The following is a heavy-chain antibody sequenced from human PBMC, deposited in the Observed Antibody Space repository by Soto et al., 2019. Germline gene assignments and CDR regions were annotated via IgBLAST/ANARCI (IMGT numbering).Heavy chain of an antibody. V-gene: IGHV3-33*01. J-gene: IGHJ4*02. CDR2: IWYDGSNN. CDR1: GFTFSSYG. Sequence: PGGSLRLSCAASGFTFSSYGMHWVRQAPGKGLEWVAVIWYDGSNNYYADSVKGRFTISRDNSKNTLYLQMNSLRAEDTGVYYCARDDRCTFDYWGQGTLVTVSS. D-gene: IGHD2-8*01. CDR3: ARDDRCTFDY.